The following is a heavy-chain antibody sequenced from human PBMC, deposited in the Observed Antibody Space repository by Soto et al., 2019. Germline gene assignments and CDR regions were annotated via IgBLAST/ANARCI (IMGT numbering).Heavy chain of an antibody. CDR1: GYTFSDYY. V-gene: IGHV1-2*06. CDR2: INPNSGDA. D-gene: IGHD5-12*01. J-gene: IGHJ6*03. Sequence: QVQLVQSGAEVKKPGASVTVSCKASGYTFSDYYLHWVRQAPGQGPEWMGRINPNSGDAKFAQEFQGRVTMTREASVRTAFMELNWLKSADMAVYYCARESGGATATLDYYYFYMGVWGKGSTVTVSS. CDR3: ARESGGATATLDYYYFYMGV.